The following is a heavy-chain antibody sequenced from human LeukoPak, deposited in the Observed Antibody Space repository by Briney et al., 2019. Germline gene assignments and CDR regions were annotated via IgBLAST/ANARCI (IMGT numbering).Heavy chain of an antibody. CDR2: INSDGSNT. D-gene: IGHD7-27*01. CDR3: ARENWGSSFGF. V-gene: IGHV3-74*01. J-gene: IGHJ4*02. CDR1: GFTVSNDW. Sequence: GGSLRLSCSASGFTVSNDWMDWVRQAPGKGRVGVSRINSDGSNTRHPVSVKGRFTISRDNAKTTLYLQKSSLRPEDRGVYYCARENWGSSFGFGGQEPRVT.